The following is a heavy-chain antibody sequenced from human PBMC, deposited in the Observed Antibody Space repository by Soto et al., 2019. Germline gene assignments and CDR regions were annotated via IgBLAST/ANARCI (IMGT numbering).Heavy chain of an antibody. CDR3: AKGFHHYDSSGYYLSWFDP. V-gene: IGHV3-30*18. D-gene: IGHD3-22*01. J-gene: IGHJ5*02. CDR1: GFTFSTYV. CDR2: ISYDGNNK. Sequence: PGGSLRLSCAASGFTFSTYVMHWVRQAPGKGLEWVAVISYDGNNKYYANSVKGRFTISRDNSKSTLYLQMNSLRAEDTAVYYCAKGFHHYDSSGYYLSWFDPWGQGALVTVSS.